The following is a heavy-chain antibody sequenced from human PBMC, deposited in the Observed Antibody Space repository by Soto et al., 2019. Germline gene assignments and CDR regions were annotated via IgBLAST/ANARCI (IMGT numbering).Heavy chain of an antibody. CDR2: ISYDGSNK. CDR3: ARDKLSGMATTTGAFDY. CDR1: GFTFSSYA. Sequence: GGSLRLSCAASGFTFSSYAMHWVRQAPGKGLEWVAVISYDGSNKYYADSVKGRFTISRDNSKNTLYLQMNSLRAEDTAVYYCARDKLSGMATTTGAFDYWGQGTLVTVSS. V-gene: IGHV3-30-3*01. J-gene: IGHJ4*02. D-gene: IGHD5-12*01.